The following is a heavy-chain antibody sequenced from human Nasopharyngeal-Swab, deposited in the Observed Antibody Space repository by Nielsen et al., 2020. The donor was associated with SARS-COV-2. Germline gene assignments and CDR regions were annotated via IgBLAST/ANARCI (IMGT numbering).Heavy chain of an antibody. CDR2: ISWNSGSI. J-gene: IGHJ6*02. CDR1: GFTFSSYA. Sequence: SLKISCAASGFTFSSYAMSWVRQAPGKGLEWVSGISWNSGSIGYADSVKGRFTISRDNAKNSLYLQMNSLRAEDTALYYCAKAYYDFWSGYRIYGMDVWGQGTTVTVSS. CDR3: AKAYYDFWSGYRIYGMDV. D-gene: IGHD3-3*01. V-gene: IGHV3-9*01.